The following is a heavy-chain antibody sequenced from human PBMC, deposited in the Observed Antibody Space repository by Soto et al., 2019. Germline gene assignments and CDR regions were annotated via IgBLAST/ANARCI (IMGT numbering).Heavy chain of an antibody. CDR2: ISYDGSNK. CDR1: GFTFSSYA. Sequence: SLRLSCAASGFTFSSYAMHWVRQAPGKGLEWVAVISYDGSNKYYADSVKGRFTISRDNSKNTLYLQMNSLRAEDTAVYYCARAVAAAGTGIYYGMDVWGQGTTVTVSS. J-gene: IGHJ6*02. CDR3: ARAVAAAGTGIYYGMDV. D-gene: IGHD6-13*01. V-gene: IGHV3-30-3*01.